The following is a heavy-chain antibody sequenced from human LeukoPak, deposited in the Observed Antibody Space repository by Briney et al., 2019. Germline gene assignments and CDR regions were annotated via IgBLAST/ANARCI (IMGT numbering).Heavy chain of an antibody. J-gene: IGHJ4*02. CDR2: IYYSGTT. Sequence: PSETLSLTCTVSGGSISSYYWSWIRQPPGKGLEWIGYIYYSGTTNYSPSLKSRVIISVDTSKNQFSLKLSPVIAADTAVYYCARVGVDYSGNIIKYYFDYWGQGTLVTVSS. D-gene: IGHD4-23*01. CDR1: GGSISSYY. CDR3: ARVGVDYSGNIIKYYFDY. V-gene: IGHV4-59*01.